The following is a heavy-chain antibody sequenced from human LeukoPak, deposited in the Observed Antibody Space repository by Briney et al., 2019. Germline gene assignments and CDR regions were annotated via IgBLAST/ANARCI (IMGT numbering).Heavy chain of an antibody. CDR2: IKQDGSEI. CDR1: GLTLSNYG. Sequence: PGGSLRLSCAASGLTLSNYGMSWVRQAPGKGLEWVANIKQDGSEIYYVDSVKGRFTISRDNAKNSLYLQMNSLRAEDTAVYYCGKDVDVWGQGTTVTVSS. V-gene: IGHV3-7*05. J-gene: IGHJ6*02. CDR3: GKDVDV.